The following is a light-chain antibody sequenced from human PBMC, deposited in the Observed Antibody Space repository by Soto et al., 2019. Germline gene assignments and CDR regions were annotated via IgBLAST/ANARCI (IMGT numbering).Light chain of an antibody. J-gene: IGLJ1*01. Sequence: QSALTQPASVSGSPGQSITISCTGTSSDDGNYNLVSWYQQHPGKAPKLMIFEVSNRPSGVSNRFSGSKSGNTASLTISGLQAEDEADYYCISYTTSSTSYVFGTGTKLTVL. CDR1: SSDDGNYNL. V-gene: IGLV2-14*02. CDR3: ISYTTSSTSYV. CDR2: EVS.